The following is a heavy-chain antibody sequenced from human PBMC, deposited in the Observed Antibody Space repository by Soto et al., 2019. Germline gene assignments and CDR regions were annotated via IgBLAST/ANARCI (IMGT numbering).Heavy chain of an antibody. CDR2: INPDNGGT. V-gene: IGHV1-2*02. CDR1: GYTFTGHY. J-gene: IGHJ4*02. CDR3: AREVGKVGYSSSACDY. D-gene: IGHD6-6*01. Sequence: QVQLVQSGAEVKKPGASVTVSCKASGYTFTGHYMYWVRQAFGQGLEWMGWINPDNGGTSYAQKFQGRVTMTTDASISTAYMELSRLTSDDTAVYYCAREVGKVGYSSSACDYWGQGALVTVST.